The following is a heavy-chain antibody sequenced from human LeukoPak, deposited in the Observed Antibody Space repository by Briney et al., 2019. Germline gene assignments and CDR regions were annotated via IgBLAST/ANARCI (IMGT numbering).Heavy chain of an antibody. Sequence: SETLSLTXTVSGGSISSYYWSWIRQPPGKGLEWIGYIYYSGSTNYNPSLKGRVTISVDTSKNQFSLKLSSVTAADTAVYYCARAVAGWYYFDYWGQGTLVTVSS. CDR2: IYYSGST. J-gene: IGHJ4*02. D-gene: IGHD6-19*01. V-gene: IGHV4-59*01. CDR3: ARAVAGWYYFDY. CDR1: GGSISSYY.